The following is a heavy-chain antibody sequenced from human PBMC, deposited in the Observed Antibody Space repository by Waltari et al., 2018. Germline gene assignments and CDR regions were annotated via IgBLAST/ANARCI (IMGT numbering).Heavy chain of an antibody. D-gene: IGHD3-22*01. J-gene: IGHJ6*03. CDR3: ARGTYYYDTSGYSDGNHYYIDV. CDR2: FYAGGGT. Sequence: QVQLQESGPGLVKPSETLSLTCTVSSDSISTYYWTWLRQSAGKGRERLGRFYAGGGTKYNPSLNSRVTMSVDTSKNQFSLKLTSVTAADSAVYYCARGTYYYDTSGYSDGNHYYIDVWGKGTSVTVPS. V-gene: IGHV4-4*07. CDR1: SDSISTYY.